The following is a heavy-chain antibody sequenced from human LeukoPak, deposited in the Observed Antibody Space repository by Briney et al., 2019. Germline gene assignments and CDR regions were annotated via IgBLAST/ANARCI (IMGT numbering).Heavy chain of an antibody. CDR3: ARATTVTTNIRGAFDI. V-gene: IGHV4-4*07. D-gene: IGHD4-17*01. J-gene: IGHJ3*02. Sequence: PSETLSLTCTVSGGSIGSYYWSWIRQPAGKGLEWIGRIYTSGSTNYNPSLKSRVTMSVDTSKNQFSLKLSSVTAADTAVYYCARATTVTTNIRGAFDIWGQGTMVTVSS. CDR2: IYTSGST. CDR1: GGSIGSYY.